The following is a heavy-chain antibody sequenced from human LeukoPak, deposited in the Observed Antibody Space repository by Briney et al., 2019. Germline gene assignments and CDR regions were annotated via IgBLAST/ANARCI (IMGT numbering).Heavy chain of an antibody. Sequence: VASVKVSCKPSGYTFTGYYIQWVRQAPRQGLEWMGWINPNSGGTNYAQKFQGRVTMTRDTSISTAYMELSSLTSDDTAVYYCARGVVAATFYYYMDVWGKGTTVTVSS. J-gene: IGHJ6*03. D-gene: IGHD2-15*01. CDR3: ARGVVAATFYYYMDV. CDR2: INPNSGGT. V-gene: IGHV1-2*02. CDR1: GYTFTGYY.